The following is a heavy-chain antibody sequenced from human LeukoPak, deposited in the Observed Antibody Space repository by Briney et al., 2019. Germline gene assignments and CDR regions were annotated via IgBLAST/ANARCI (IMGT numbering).Heavy chain of an antibody. J-gene: IGHJ4*02. CDR3: AKDLMIFGVVLTESFDY. D-gene: IGHD3-3*01. CDR2: ISPAGGTT. CDR1: GFTFSSEA. V-gene: IGHV3-23*01. Sequence: PGGSLRLSCTVSGFTFSSEAMGWVRQLPGGGLEWVSTISPAGGTTYYAESMKGRFTISRDNSKSTLYLQMNNLGVEDTAVYYCAKDLMIFGVVLTESFDYWGQGTLVTVSS.